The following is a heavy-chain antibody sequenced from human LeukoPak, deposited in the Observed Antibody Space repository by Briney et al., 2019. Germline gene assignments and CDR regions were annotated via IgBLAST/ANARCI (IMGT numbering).Heavy chain of an antibody. Sequence: GGSLRLSCAASGFTFSSYSMNWVRQAPGKGLEWVSSISSSSRSYIYYADSVKGRFTISRDNAKNSLYLQMNSLRAEDTAVYYCAREGGPYCSSTSCYRDVWGKGTTVTVSS. CDR3: AREGGPYCSSTSCYRDV. J-gene: IGHJ6*04. CDR1: GFTFSSYS. D-gene: IGHD2-2*02. CDR2: ISSSSRSYI. V-gene: IGHV3-21*01.